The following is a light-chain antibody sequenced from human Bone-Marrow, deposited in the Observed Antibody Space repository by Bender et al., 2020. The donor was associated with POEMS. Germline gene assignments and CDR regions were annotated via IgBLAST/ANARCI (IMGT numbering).Light chain of an antibody. CDR1: SSDVGGYNY. Sequence: QSALTQPRSVSGSPGQSVTISCTGTSSDVGGYNYVSWYQQYPGKVPKLIIYAVSQRPSGVPDRFSGSKSGNTASLTISGTQAMDEGDYYCQAWDSGTRVFGTGTKVTVL. V-gene: IGLV2-11*01. CDR3: QAWDSGTRV. CDR2: AVS. J-gene: IGLJ1*01.